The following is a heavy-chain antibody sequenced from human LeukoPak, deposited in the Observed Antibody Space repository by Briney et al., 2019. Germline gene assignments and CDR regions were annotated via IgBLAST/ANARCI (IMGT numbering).Heavy chain of an antibody. J-gene: IGHJ4*02. D-gene: IGHD4-17*01. CDR3: ARARRYDYGDYSLDY. Sequence: GGSLRLSCAASGFTFSSYAMSWVRQAPGKGLEWVSAISGSGGSTYYAASVKGRFTISRDNSKNTLYLQMNSLRAEDTAVYYCARARRYDYGDYSLDYWGQGTLVTVSS. CDR1: GFTFSSYA. V-gene: IGHV3-23*01. CDR2: ISGSGGST.